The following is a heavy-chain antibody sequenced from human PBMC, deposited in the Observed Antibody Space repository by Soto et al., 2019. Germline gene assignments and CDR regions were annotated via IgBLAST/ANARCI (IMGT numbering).Heavy chain of an antibody. D-gene: IGHD1-1*01. J-gene: IGHJ5*01. CDR1: GFTFSDAW. CDR3: TWTGTNWFAS. Sequence: EVQLVESGGGLVKPGGSLRLSCTASGFTFSDAWMSWVRQAPGKGLEWVGRIKSGGPTDYAAPVKGRFTISRDDSKNTVYQQMNSLKTEDTAVYYCTWTGTNWFASWGQGTLVTVSS. CDR2: IKSGGPT. V-gene: IGHV3-15*01.